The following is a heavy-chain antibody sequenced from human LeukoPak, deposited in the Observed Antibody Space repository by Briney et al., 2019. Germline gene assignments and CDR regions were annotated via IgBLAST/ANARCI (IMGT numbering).Heavy chain of an antibody. V-gene: IGHV3-30*02. CDR3: AKGDGYCSSTSCPYYYYYYMDV. D-gene: IGHD2-2*01. CDR2: IRYDGSNK. Sequence: PGGSLRLSCASSGFTFSNYVMIWVRQAPGKGLEWVAFIRYDGSNKYYADSVKGRFTISRDNSKNTLYLQMNSLRAEDTAVYYCAKGDGYCSSTSCPYYYYYYMDVWGKGTTVTVSS. J-gene: IGHJ6*03. CDR1: GFTFSNYV.